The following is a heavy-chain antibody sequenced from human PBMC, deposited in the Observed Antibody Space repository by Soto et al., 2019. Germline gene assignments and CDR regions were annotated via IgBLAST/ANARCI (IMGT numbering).Heavy chain of an antibody. D-gene: IGHD6-13*01. V-gene: IGHV1-2*02. CDR2: INPNSGGT. CDR3: ARDAGNIVADLGPNTNWFDP. Sequence: ASVKVSFKASGYTFTGYYMHWVRQAPGQGLEWMGWINPNSGGTSYAQKFQGRVTMTRDTSISTSYMELSSLRSDDTAVYYCARDAGNIVADLGPNTNWFDPWGQGSLVTVSS. CDR1: GYTFTGYY. J-gene: IGHJ5*02.